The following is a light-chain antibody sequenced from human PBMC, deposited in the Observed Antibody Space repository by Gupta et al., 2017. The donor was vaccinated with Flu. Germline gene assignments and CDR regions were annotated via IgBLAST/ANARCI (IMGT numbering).Light chain of an antibody. Sequence: QYALTQPPSAFGSPGQSITTSCTGTSSDVCGYNYVPWYQQHPGNAPQLMIYEVNKRPSGVPDRFSGSKSGNTASLTVTGLQAEDEADYYCSSWAGNNNGVFGGGTKLTVL. CDR2: EVN. J-gene: IGLJ3*02. CDR3: SSWAGNNNGV. CDR1: SSDVCGYNY. V-gene: IGLV2-8*01.